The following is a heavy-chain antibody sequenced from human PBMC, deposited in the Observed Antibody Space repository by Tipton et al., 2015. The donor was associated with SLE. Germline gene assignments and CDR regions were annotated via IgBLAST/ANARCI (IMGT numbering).Heavy chain of an antibody. CDR1: GGSIGSYY. V-gene: IGHV4-4*07. J-gene: IGHJ2*01. CDR3: ARSSYDFAWYVDL. CDR2: IYGSGNT. D-gene: IGHD3-3*01. Sequence: GLVKPSETLSLTCTVSGGSIGSYYWTWIRQPAGKGLEYIGRIYGSGNTNYNPSLKSRVTMSVDTSNSQFSLNVNSVTAADTAIYYCARSSYDFAWYVDLWGRGTLVIVSS.